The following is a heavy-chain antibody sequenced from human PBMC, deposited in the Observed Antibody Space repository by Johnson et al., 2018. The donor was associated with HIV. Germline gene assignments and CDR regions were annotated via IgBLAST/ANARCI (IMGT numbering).Heavy chain of an antibody. CDR2: INWNGGST. CDR3: AKVPSPYSSSPDAFDI. D-gene: IGHD6-13*01. CDR1: GFTFSSYA. J-gene: IGHJ3*02. V-gene: IGHV3-23*04. Sequence: EVQLVESGGGLVQPGGSLRLSCAASGFTFSSYAMSWVRQAPGKGLEWVSGINWNGGSTTYADSVKGRFTISRDNSKNTLYLQMNSLRAEDTAVYYCAKVPSPYSSSPDAFDIWGQGTMVTVSS.